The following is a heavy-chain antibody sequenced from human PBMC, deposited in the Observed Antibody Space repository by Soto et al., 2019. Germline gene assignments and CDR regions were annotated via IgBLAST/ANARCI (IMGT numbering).Heavy chain of an antibody. Sequence: GESLKISCKGSGYSFTNHWIAWVRQMPGKGLEWMGIIYPGDSDTRYSPSFQGQVTISADKSITTAYLQWSSLKASDTAMYYCSRDWQFDYWGQGTLVTVSS. V-gene: IGHV5-51*01. CDR1: GYSFTNHW. D-gene: IGHD2-21*02. CDR3: SRDWQFDY. J-gene: IGHJ4*02. CDR2: IYPGDSDT.